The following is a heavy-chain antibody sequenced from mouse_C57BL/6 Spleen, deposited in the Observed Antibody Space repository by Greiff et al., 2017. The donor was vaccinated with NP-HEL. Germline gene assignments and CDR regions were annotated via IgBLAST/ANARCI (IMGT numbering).Heavy chain of an antibody. CDR2: IRSKSSNYAT. V-gene: IGHV10-3*01. Sequence: EVQLVESGGGLVQPKGSLKLSCAASGFTFNTYAMHWVRQAPGKGLEWVARIRSKSSNYATYYADSVKDRFTISRDDSQSMLYLQMNNLKTEDTAMYYCVREMGYYGSSWSYYAMDYWGQGTSVTVSS. CDR3: VREMGYYGSSWSYYAMDY. D-gene: IGHD1-1*01. CDR1: GFTFNTYA. J-gene: IGHJ4*01.